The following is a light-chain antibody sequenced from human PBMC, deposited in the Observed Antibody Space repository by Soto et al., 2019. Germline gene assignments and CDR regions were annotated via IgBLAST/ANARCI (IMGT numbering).Light chain of an antibody. Sequence: IQLTQSPSSLSASVGDRVTISCRASQDISSSLAWYQQKPGNAPKLLIYAASTLQSGVTSRFSGGGSGTDFTLTISSLQPEDFATYYCQQQGTFGQGTKEDIK. CDR3: QQQGT. J-gene: IGKJ2*01. CDR1: QDISSS. V-gene: IGKV1-9*01. CDR2: AAS.